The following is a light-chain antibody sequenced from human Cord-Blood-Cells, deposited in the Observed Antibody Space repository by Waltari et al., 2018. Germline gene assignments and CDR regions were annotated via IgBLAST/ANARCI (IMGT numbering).Light chain of an antibody. CDR1: SSDVGSYNP. Sequence: QSALTQPASVSASPGQSITISCTGTSSDVGSYNPLSWYQQPPGKGPKLMIYEGSKRPSGVFNRFSGSKSGNTASLTISGLQAEDEADYYCCSYAGSSPYVFGTGTKVTVL. V-gene: IGLV2-23*01. CDR2: EGS. CDR3: CSYAGSSPYV. J-gene: IGLJ1*01.